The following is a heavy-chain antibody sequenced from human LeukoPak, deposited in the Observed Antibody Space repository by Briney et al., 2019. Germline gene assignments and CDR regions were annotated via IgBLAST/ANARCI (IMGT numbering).Heavy chain of an antibody. D-gene: IGHD3-10*01. V-gene: IGHV4-34*01. CDR3: ARGPITMVRGVYNWFDP. Sequence: SETLSLTCAVYGVSFSGYYWSWIRQPPGKGLEWIGEINHSGSTNYNPSLKSRVTISVDTSKNQFSLKLSSVTAADTAVYYCARGPITMVRGVYNWFDPWGQGTLVTVSS. CDR1: GVSFSGYY. J-gene: IGHJ5*02. CDR2: INHSGST.